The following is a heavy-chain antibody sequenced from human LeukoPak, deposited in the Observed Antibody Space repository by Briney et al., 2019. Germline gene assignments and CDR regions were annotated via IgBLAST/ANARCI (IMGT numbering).Heavy chain of an antibody. CDR3: ARDASPTYYYDSSGYYYGNY. V-gene: IGHV3-20*04. J-gene: IGHJ4*02. Sequence: GGSLRLSXAASGFTFDDYGMSWVRQAPGKGLEWVSGINWNGGSTGYADSVKGRFTISRDNAKNSLYLQMNSLRAEDTALYYCARDASPTYYYDSSGYYYGNYWGQGTLVTVSS. CDR2: INWNGGST. CDR1: GFTFDDYG. D-gene: IGHD3-22*01.